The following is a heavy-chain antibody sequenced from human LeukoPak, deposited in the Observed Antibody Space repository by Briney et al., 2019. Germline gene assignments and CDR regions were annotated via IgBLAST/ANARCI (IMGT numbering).Heavy chain of an antibody. CDR3: AKERGGYFQH. CDR1: GFTFSDYY. J-gene: IGHJ1*01. CDR2: ISSSSSYT. Sequence: GGSLRLSCAASGFTFSDYYMSWIRQAPGKGLEWVSYISSSSSYTNYADSVKGRFTISRDNSKNTVFLQMNSLRAEDTAIYYCAKERGGYFQHWGQGTLATVSS. V-gene: IGHV3-11*05. D-gene: IGHD3-10*01.